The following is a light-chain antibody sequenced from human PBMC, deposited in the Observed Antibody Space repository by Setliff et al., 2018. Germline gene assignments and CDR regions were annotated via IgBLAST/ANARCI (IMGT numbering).Light chain of an antibody. CDR1: SSNIGAGYD. Sequence: QSVLTQPPSVSGAPGQRVTISCTGSSSNIGAGYDVHWYQLLPGTAPKLLIYGNTNRPSGVPDRFSGSKSGTSASLAITGLQAEDEADYYCQSYDSSLSVRYVFGTGTKVTVL. CDR2: GNT. V-gene: IGLV1-40*01. J-gene: IGLJ1*01. CDR3: QSYDSSLSVRYV.